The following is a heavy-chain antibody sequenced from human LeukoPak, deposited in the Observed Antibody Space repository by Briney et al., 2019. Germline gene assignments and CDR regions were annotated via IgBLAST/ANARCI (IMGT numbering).Heavy chain of an antibody. CDR1: GFTFSSYA. J-gene: IGHJ4*02. Sequence: GGSLRLSCAASGFTFSSYAMSWVRQAPGERLEWVSAISGSGGSTYYADSVKGRFTISRDNSKNTLYLQMNSLRAEDTAVYYCATWGYRGRTDYWGQGTLVTVSS. CDR3: ATWGYRGRTDY. V-gene: IGHV3-23*01. CDR2: ISGSGGST. D-gene: IGHD5-18*01.